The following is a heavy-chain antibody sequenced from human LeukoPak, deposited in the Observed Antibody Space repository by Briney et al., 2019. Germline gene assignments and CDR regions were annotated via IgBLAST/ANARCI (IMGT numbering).Heavy chain of an antibody. D-gene: IGHD3-3*02. CDR3: ARDSTGYWYFDL. CDR2: IYSGGST. V-gene: IGHV3-53*01. CDR1: GFTVSSNY. Sequence: GESLRLSCAASGFTVSSNYMSWVRQAPGKGLEWVSVIYSGGSTYYADSVKGRFTISRDNSKNTLYLQMNSLRAEGTAVYYCARDSTGYWYFDLWGRGTLVSVSS. J-gene: IGHJ2*01.